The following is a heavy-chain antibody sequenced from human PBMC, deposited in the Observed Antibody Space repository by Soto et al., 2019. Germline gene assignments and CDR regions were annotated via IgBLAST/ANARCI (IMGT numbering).Heavy chain of an antibody. Sequence: GGSLRLSCAASGFTFSSYAMHWVRQAPGKGLEWVAVISYDGSNKYYADSVKGRFTISRDNSKNTLYLQMNSLRAEDTAVYYCARETPVGDYYDSSGYYYYYGMDVWRQGTTVTVSS. J-gene: IGHJ6*02. D-gene: IGHD3-22*01. CDR1: GFTFSSYA. V-gene: IGHV3-30-3*01. CDR2: ISYDGSNK. CDR3: ARETPVGDYYDSSGYYYYYGMDV.